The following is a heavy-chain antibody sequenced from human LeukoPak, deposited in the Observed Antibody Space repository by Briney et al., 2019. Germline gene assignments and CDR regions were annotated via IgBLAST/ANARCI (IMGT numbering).Heavy chain of an antibody. V-gene: IGHV3-23*01. J-gene: IGHJ4*02. CDR2: VSPDGRTT. CDR3: AKVVVSGSYYFDY. D-gene: IGHD1-26*01. Sequence: GGSLRLSCAASGFTFSSYAMNWVRQAPGKGLEWVSRVSPDGRTTVYVDSVKGRFIISRDNSKNTLYLQMNSLRAEDTAVYYCAKVVVSGSYYFDYWGQGTLVTVSS. CDR1: GFTFSSYA.